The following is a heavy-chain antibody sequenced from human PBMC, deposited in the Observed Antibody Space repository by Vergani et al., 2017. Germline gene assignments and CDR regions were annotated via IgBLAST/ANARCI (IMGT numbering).Heavy chain of an antibody. CDR2: IYNSGNG. CDR3: ASGKYYSDSTSHFRGRYFDV. CDR1: GDSIISRSYY. Sequence: QMQLQESGPGLVKASETLSLTCTVSGDSIISRSYYWGWIRQPPGKGLEWIGSIYNSGNGDSSSSLKSRVTISADTSKNQFSLRLTSVTAADTALDYCASGKYYSDSTSHFRGRYFDVWGRGTLVTVPS. D-gene: IGHD3-16*01. V-gene: IGHV4-39*01. J-gene: IGHJ2*01.